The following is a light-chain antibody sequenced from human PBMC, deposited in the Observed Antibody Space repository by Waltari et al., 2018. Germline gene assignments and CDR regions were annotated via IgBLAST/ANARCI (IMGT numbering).Light chain of an antibody. CDR1: SGHSSNV. CDR3: QTGGHGTWV. Sequence: QLVLTQSPSASASLGASVKLTCTLSSGHSSNVIAWHQQQPEKGPRYLMKVNRDGSHSKGDKIPDRFSGSSSGAEQYLTISSLQSEDEADYYCQTGGHGTWVFGGGTKLTVL. J-gene: IGLJ3*02. V-gene: IGLV4-69*01. CDR2: VNRDGSH.